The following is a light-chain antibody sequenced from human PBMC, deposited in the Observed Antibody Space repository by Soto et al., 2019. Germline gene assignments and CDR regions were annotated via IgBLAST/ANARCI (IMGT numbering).Light chain of an antibody. CDR2: DVS. CDR1: SSDIGGYNY. V-gene: IGLV2-14*03. Sequence: QLVLTQPASVSGSPGQSITISCTGISSDIGGYNYVSWYQQLPGKAPKLMIYDVSNRRSGVSNRFSGSKSGNTASLTISGLQAEDEADYYCYSYTSSSTVLFGGGTKLTVL. CDR3: YSYTSSSTVL. J-gene: IGLJ2*01.